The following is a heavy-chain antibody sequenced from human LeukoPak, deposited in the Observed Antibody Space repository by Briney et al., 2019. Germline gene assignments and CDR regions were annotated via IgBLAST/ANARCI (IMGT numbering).Heavy chain of an antibody. V-gene: IGHV3-23*01. CDR1: GFTFSNYA. D-gene: IGHD2-2*01. J-gene: IGHJ4*02. Sequence: GGSLRLSCAASGFTFSNYAMHWVRQAPGKGLEWVSALSGSGDNTYHADSVKGRFTLSRDNSKNTLYLQMNSLRAEDTAVYYCAKVSGTSWQLDYWGQGTLVTVSS. CDR2: LSGSGDNT. CDR3: AKVSGTSWQLDY.